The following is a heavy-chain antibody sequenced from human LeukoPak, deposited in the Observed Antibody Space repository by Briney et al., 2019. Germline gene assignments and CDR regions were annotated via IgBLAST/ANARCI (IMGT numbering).Heavy chain of an antibody. CDR1: GFTFSDYV. CDR2: ISYDGSNK. Sequence: PGGSLRLSCAASGFTFSDYVMHWVRQAPGKGLEWVALISYDGSNKYYADSVRGRFTISRDNSKNTLYMQMNSLRAEDTAVYYCAKAGGSGTYDVDYYMDVWGKGTTVTVSS. CDR3: AKAGGSGTYDVDYYMDV. J-gene: IGHJ6*03. V-gene: IGHV3-30*18. D-gene: IGHD3-10*01.